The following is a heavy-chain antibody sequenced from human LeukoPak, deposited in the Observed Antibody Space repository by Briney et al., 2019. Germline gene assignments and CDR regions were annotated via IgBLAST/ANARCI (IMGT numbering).Heavy chain of an antibody. J-gene: IGHJ4*02. V-gene: IGHV3-33*01. CDR1: GFTFSNYG. CDR2: IWYDGSTE. Sequence: GGSLTLSCAASGFTFSNYGMQCVRQAPAGGLVWVAGIWYDGSTEYYLDSVRGRFTISRDNSKNTVYLHMKSLTAADTAVYYCARVVAIAAAGPFDYWGQGTLVTVSS. D-gene: IGHD6-13*01. CDR3: ARVVAIAAAGPFDY.